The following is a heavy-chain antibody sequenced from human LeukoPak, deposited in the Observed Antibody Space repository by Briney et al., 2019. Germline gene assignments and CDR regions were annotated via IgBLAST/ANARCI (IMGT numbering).Heavy chain of an antibody. CDR3: ARERNFYYFDY. CDR1: GXTFNDYT. CDR2: ITGDCNYI. D-gene: IGHD3-3*01. Sequence: NPGGSLRLSCAASGXTFNDYTMTWVRQAPGKGLEWVSSITGDCNYIFYADSVKGRFTISRDNAQNSLFLELNSLRGEDTAVYYCARERNFYYFDYWGQGALVTVSS. V-gene: IGHV3-21*01. J-gene: IGHJ4*02.